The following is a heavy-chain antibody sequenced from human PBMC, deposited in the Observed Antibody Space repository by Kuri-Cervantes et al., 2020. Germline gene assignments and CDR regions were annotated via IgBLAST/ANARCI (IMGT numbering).Heavy chain of an antibody. CDR1: GGSISTYY. J-gene: IGHJ4*02. CDR3: ARFYCSSTSCSNPAFDY. CDR2: IYYSGST. V-gene: IGHV4-59*01. Sequence: GSLRLSCTVSGGSISTYYWAWIRQSPGKGLEWIGNIYYSGSTNYNPSLKSRVTISVDTSKNQFSLKLSSVTAADTAVYYCARFYCSSTSCSNPAFDYWGQGTLVTVSS. D-gene: IGHD2-2*01.